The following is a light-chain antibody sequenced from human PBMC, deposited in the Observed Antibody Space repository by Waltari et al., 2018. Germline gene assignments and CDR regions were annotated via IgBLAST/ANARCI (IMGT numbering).Light chain of an antibody. CDR2: TTN. CDR1: SSNIGNNI. CDR3: ATWDDSLNGPV. J-gene: IGLJ2*01. V-gene: IGLV1-44*01. Sequence: QSVLTQPPSASGTPGQRVTISCSGNSSNIGNNIVNWYQQLPGTAPKLPIYTTNQRPSGVPDRFSGSKSGTSASLAISGLQSEDEADYYCATWDDSLNGPVFGGGTKLTVL.